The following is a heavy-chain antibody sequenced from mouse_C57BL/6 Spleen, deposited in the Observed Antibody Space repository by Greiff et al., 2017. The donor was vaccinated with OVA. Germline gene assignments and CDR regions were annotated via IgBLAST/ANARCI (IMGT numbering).Heavy chain of an antibody. CDR3: ARSGYYEAGY. J-gene: IGHJ2*01. Sequence: QVQLQQSGPELVKPGASVKISCKASGYSFTSYYIHWVKQRPGQGLEWIGWIYPGSGNTKYNEKFKGKATLTADTSSSTAYMQLSSLTSEDSAVYYCARSGYYEAGYWGQGTTLTVAS. CDR2: IYPGSGNT. V-gene: IGHV1-66*01. D-gene: IGHD1-1*01. CDR1: GYSFTSYY.